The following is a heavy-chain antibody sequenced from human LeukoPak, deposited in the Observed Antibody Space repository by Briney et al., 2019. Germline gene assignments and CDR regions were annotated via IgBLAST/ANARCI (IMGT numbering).Heavy chain of an antibody. CDR1: GFTFSSYG. J-gene: IGHJ4*02. D-gene: IGHD3-22*01. CDR3: AKGTRYYYDSSGYTPEYFDY. V-gene: IGHV3-30*18. CDR2: KSYDGSNK. Sequence: GGSLRLSCAASGFTFSSYGMHWVRQAPGKGLEWVAVKSYDGSNKYYADSVKGRFTISRDNSKNTLYLQMNSLRAEDTAVYYCAKGTRYYYDSSGYTPEYFDYWGQGTLVTVSS.